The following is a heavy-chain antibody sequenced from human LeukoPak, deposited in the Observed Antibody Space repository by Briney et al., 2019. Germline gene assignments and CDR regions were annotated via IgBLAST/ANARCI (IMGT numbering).Heavy chain of an antibody. D-gene: IGHD2-2*01. CDR2: ISGSGGST. CDR3: AKDAGYCSSTSCDPWYYFDY. Sequence: PGGSLRLSCAASGFTFSSYAMSWVRQAPGKGLEWVSAISGSGGSTYYADSVKGRFTISRDNSKNTLYLQMNSLRAEDTAVYYCAKDAGYCSSTSCDPWYYFDYWGQGTLVTVS. J-gene: IGHJ4*02. CDR1: GFTFSSYA. V-gene: IGHV3-23*01.